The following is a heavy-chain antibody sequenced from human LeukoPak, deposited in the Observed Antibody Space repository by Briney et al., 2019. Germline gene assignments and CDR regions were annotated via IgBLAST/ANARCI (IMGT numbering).Heavy chain of an antibody. CDR3: ARALDDYGDYDDHWYFDL. V-gene: IGHV4-59*01. CDR2: ISYGTDYNRT. CDR1: GGSISNYY. Sequence: SETLSLTCTVSGGSISNYYWSWIRQPPGRGLEWIGYISYGTDYNRTNSNPSLKSRVSISVDTSKNQFSLKLSSVTAADTAVYYCARALDDYGDYDDHWYFDLWGRGALVTVSS. J-gene: IGHJ2*01. D-gene: IGHD4-17*01.